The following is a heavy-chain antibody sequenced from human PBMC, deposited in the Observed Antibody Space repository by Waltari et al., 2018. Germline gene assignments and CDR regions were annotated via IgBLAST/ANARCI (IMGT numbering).Heavy chain of an antibody. CDR1: GFHFSSYA. J-gene: IGHJ1*01. Sequence: EVQLLESGGGLVQPGGSMRLSCAASGFHFSSYAMSWVRQAPGKGLEWVSAISGSGGSTYYADSVKGRFTISRDNSKNTLYLQMNSLRAEDTAVYYCAKEIAPGIAAADTEDFQHWGQGTLVTVSS. CDR2: ISGSGGST. V-gene: IGHV3-23*01. D-gene: IGHD6-13*01. CDR3: AKEIAPGIAAADTEDFQH.